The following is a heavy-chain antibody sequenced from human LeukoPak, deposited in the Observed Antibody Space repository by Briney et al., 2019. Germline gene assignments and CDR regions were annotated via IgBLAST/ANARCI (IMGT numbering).Heavy chain of an antibody. Sequence: ASVKVSCKASGYIFTGYYMHWVRQAPGQGLERMGRINPNSGGTNYAQKSQGRATMTRDTTISTAYMELSGLRSDDTAVYYCARAYGDYEYDYWGQGTLVTVSS. CDR2: INPNSGGT. CDR1: GYIFTGYY. CDR3: ARAYGDYEYDY. D-gene: IGHD4-17*01. J-gene: IGHJ4*02. V-gene: IGHV1-2*06.